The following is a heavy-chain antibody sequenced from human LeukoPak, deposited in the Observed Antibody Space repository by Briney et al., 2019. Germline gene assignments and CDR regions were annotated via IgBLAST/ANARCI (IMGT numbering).Heavy chain of an antibody. V-gene: IGHV3-30-3*02. CDR3: AKFARIYYDSSGLDY. D-gene: IGHD3-22*01. CDR2: ISYDGSNK. J-gene: IGHJ4*02. CDR1: GFTFSSYA. Sequence: GGSLRLSCAASGFTFSSYAMHWVRQAPGKGLEWVAVISYDGSNKYYADSVKGRFTISRDNSKNTLYLQMNSLRAEDTAVYYCAKFARIYYDSSGLDYWGQGTLVTVSS.